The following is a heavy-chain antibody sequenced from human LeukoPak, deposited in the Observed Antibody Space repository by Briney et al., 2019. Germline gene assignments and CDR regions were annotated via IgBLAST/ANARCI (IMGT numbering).Heavy chain of an antibody. Sequence: ASVNVSCKASGYTFTSYGISWVRQAPGQGPEWMGWISAHNGNTNYAQKFQGRVTMTTDTSTSTAYMELRSLRSDDTAVYYCARAEYCSSTSCYSGGRLYSSSAGDYWGQGTLVTVSS. J-gene: IGHJ4*02. CDR3: ARAEYCSSTSCYSGGRLYSSSAGDY. V-gene: IGHV1-18*01. CDR2: ISAHNGNT. D-gene: IGHD2-2*01. CDR1: GYTFTSYG.